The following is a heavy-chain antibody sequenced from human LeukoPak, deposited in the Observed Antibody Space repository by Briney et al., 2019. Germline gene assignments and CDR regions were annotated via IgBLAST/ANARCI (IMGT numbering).Heavy chain of an antibody. D-gene: IGHD3-3*01. V-gene: IGHV4-39*01. Sequence: SETLSLTCTVSGGSISSRSYYWGWIRQPPGKGLEWIGSIYYSGSTYYNPSLKSRVTISVDTSKNQFSLKLSSVTAADTAVYYYARVPALWSGQFDYWGQGTLVTVSS. CDR1: GGSISSRSYY. J-gene: IGHJ4*02. CDR2: IYYSGST. CDR3: ARVPALWSGQFDY.